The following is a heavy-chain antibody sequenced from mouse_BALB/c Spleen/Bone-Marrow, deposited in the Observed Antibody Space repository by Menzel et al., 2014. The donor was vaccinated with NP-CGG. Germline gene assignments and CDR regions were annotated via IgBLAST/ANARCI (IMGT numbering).Heavy chain of an antibody. D-gene: IGHD3-3*01. Sequence: DVMLVESGGGLVQPGGSRKLSCAAYGITFRNFGMHWVRQAPEKGLEWVAYISSGSSTIYYADTLKGRFTISRDNPKNTLFLQMTSLRSEDTAMYYCARIGRARGYAMDYWGQGTSVTVSS. J-gene: IGHJ4*01. CDR3: ARIGRARGYAMDY. V-gene: IGHV5-17*02. CDR1: GITFRNFG. CDR2: ISSGSSTI.